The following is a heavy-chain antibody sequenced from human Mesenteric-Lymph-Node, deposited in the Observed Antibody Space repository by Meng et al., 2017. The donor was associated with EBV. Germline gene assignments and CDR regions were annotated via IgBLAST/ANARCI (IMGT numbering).Heavy chain of an antibody. J-gene: IGHJ5*02. CDR2: VNHSGST. CDR3: PIFGVVILDCLNCFDP. V-gene: IGHV4-34*01. CDR1: GGSFSGYY. D-gene: IGHD3-3*01. Sequence: LLKPPEHRSLTCAVSGGSFSGYYWNWIRQPPGKRLEWIGEVNHSGSTNYFPSLRSRVTISVDTSKNQFSLRLRSVTAEDTTVRDPPIFGVVILDCLNCFDPCGQGTLVTVSS.